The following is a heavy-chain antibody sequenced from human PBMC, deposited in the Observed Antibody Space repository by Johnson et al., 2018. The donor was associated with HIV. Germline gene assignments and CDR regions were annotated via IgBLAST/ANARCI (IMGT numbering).Heavy chain of an antibody. D-gene: IGHD3-10*01. Sequence: QVQLVESGGGVVQPGGSLRLSCAASGFTFSSYGMHWVRQAPGKGLEWVAVISYDGSNKYYADSVKGRFTISSDNSKNTLYLQMNSLRAEDTAVYYCARDPKRSGSYYKDAFDIWGQGTMVSVSS. CDR2: ISYDGSNK. V-gene: IGHV3-30*19. CDR1: GFTFSSYG. J-gene: IGHJ3*02. CDR3: ARDPKRSGSYYKDAFDI.